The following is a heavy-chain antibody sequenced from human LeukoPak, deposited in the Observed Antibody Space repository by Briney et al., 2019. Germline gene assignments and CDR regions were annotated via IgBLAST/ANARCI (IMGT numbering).Heavy chain of an antibody. V-gene: IGHV3-21*01. CDR1: GFTFSSYS. J-gene: IGHJ4*02. CDR2: ISSSSSHI. Sequence: GGSLRLSCAASGFTFSSYSMNWVRQAPGKGLEWVSSISSSSSHIYYADSVKGRFTISRDNAKNSLFLQMNSLRAEDAAVYYCAAGGATLPFDYWGQGTLVTVSS. CDR3: AAGGATLPFDY. D-gene: IGHD1-26*01.